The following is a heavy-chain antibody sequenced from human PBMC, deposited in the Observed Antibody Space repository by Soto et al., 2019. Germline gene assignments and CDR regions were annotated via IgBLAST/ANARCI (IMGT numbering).Heavy chain of an antibody. V-gene: IGHV4-34*01. CDR2: INHSGST. J-gene: IGHJ5*02. CDR3: ARFPLERGWFDP. Sequence: PSETLSLTCAVYGGSFSGYYLSRIRQPPGKGLEWIGEINHSGSTNYNPSLKSRVTISVDTSKNQFSLKLSSVTAADTAVYYCARFPLERGWFDPWGQGTLVTVSS. CDR1: GGSFSGYY.